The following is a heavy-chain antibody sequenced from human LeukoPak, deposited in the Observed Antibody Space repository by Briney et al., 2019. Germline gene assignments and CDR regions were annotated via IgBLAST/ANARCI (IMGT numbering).Heavy chain of an antibody. CDR2: MSSSSSTI. V-gene: IGHV3-48*01. J-gene: IGHJ3*02. CDR1: GFTFSNYN. D-gene: IGHD1-26*01. CDR3: ARALSGSYSSAFDI. Sequence: GGSLRLSCAASGFTFSNYNMNWVRQAPGKGPEWVSYMSSSSSTIYYANSVKGRFTISRDNAKNSLYLQMNSLRAEDTAVYYCARALSGSYSSAFDIWGQGTMVTVSS.